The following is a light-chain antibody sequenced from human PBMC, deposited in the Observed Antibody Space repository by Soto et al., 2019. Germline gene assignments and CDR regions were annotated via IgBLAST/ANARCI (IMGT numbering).Light chain of an antibody. CDR3: ISYIPSTTTHWV. J-gene: IGLJ3*02. CDR1: TSDVGGYNY. CDR2: EVN. V-gene: IGLV2-8*01. Sequence: QSALTQPPSASGSPGQSVTISCTGTTSDVGGYNYVSWYQLHPGKVPKLIISEVNKRPSGVPDRFSGSKSGSTASLTVSGLQAEDEADYYCISYIPSTTTHWVFGGGTKVTVL.